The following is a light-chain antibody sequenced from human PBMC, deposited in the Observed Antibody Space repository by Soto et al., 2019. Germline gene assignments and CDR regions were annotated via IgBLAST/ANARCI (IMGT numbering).Light chain of an antibody. Sequence: QSALTQPASVSGSPGQSITISCTGTSSDVGGYNYVSWYQHHPGKAPKLMIYDVSNRPSGVSNRFFGSKSGNTASLTISGLQPEDEADYYCCSYTTSNTRQIVFGTRTKVTVL. J-gene: IGLJ1*01. CDR1: SSDVGGYNY. CDR2: DVS. CDR3: CSYTTSNTRQIV. V-gene: IGLV2-14*03.